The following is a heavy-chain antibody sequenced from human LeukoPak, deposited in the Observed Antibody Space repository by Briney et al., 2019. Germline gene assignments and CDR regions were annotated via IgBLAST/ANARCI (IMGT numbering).Heavy chain of an antibody. CDR2: ISGGGGST. CDR1: GFTFDDYA. Sequence: GGSLRLSCAASGFTFDDYATHWVRQAPGKGLEWVSLISGGGGSTYYADSVKGRFTISRDNSKNSLYLQMNSLRTEDTALYYCAKDLDYYDSSGVDYWGQGTLVTVSS. CDR3: AKDLDYYDSSGVDY. V-gene: IGHV3-43*02. D-gene: IGHD3-22*01. J-gene: IGHJ4*02.